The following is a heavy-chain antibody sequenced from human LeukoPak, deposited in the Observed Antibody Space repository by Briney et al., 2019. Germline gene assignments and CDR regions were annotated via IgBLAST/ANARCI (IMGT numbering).Heavy chain of an antibody. D-gene: IGHD5-18*01. CDR2: IKKNGIDK. CDR1: GFTFSYDW. Sequence: GGSLRLSCAVSGFTFSYDWMSWVRQAPGKGLEWVACIKKNGIDKYYVDSVKGPFTISRDNANNSLSLQMTSLRAEDTAVCYCASLDTAMAKGGYWGQGTLVTVSS. CDR3: ASLDTAMAKGGY. J-gene: IGHJ4*02. V-gene: IGHV3-7*01.